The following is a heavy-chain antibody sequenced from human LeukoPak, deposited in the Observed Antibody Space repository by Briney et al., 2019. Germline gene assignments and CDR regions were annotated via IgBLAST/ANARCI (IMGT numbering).Heavy chain of an antibody. Sequence: ASVKVSCKASGYTFTGYYMHWVRQAPGQGLEWMGWINPNSGDTNYALKFQGRVTMIRDTSISTAYMELSRLRSDDTAVYYCARDHRNYYDSHGGLCYWGQGTLVTVSS. CDR3: ARDHRNYYDSHGGLCY. V-gene: IGHV1-2*02. CDR2: INPNSGDT. J-gene: IGHJ4*02. CDR1: GYTFTGYY. D-gene: IGHD3-22*01.